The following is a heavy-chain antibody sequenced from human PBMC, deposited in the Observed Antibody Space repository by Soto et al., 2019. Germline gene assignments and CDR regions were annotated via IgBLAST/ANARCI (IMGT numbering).Heavy chain of an antibody. CDR1: GASISRYY. CDR2: MYYSGNA. CDR3: AREYSVHSAYFEY. Sequence: QVQLQESGPGLVKPSETLSLTCTVSGASISRYYWSWIRQSPGKGLEWIGYMYYSGNANYNPSLRSRNTISVDASKNQFSLNLNSVTAADTAVDYWAREYSVHSAYFEYWGQGILVTVSS. J-gene: IGHJ4*02. V-gene: IGHV4-59*01. D-gene: IGHD1-26*01.